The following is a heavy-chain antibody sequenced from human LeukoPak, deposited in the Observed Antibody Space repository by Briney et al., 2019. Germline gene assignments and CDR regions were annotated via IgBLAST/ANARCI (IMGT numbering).Heavy chain of an antibody. CDR2: ISSDGSST. V-gene: IGHV3-74*01. CDR1: GFTFSSYW. J-gene: IGHJ4*02. Sequence: GGSLRLSCSASGFTFSSYWMHWVRQAPGKGLVWVSRISSDGSSTSYADSVKGRFTISRDNAKNTLYLQMTSLRAEDTAVCYCASSDYFDYWGQGTLVTVSS. CDR3: ASSDYFDY.